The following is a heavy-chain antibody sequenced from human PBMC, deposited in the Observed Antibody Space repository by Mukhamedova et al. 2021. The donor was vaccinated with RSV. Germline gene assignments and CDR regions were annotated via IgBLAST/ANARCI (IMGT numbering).Heavy chain of an antibody. J-gene: IGHJ4*02. D-gene: IGHD5-24*01. CDR2: ISTTGGDT. CDR3: ARGGRGWLPKSNFDL. V-gene: IGHV3-64*02. Sequence: GKGLEYVSTISTTGGDTYYADSVKGRFTISRDNSNNTVFLQMGSLKAEDTAVYYCARGGRGWLPKSNFDLWGQGARATVSS.